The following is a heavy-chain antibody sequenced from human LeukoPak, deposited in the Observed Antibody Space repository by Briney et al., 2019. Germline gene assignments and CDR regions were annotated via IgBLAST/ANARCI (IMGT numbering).Heavy chain of an antibody. D-gene: IGHD3-22*01. J-gene: IGHJ4*02. Sequence: PGGSLRLSCAASGFTFSSYSMNWIRQAPGKGLEWVSYISSSGSTIYYADSVKGRFTISRDNSKNTLYLQMNGLRAEDTAVYYCAKGPYSFDSTVTYWSQGTLVTVSS. V-gene: IGHV3-48*01. CDR1: GFTFSSYS. CDR3: AKGPYSFDSTVTY. CDR2: ISSSGSTI.